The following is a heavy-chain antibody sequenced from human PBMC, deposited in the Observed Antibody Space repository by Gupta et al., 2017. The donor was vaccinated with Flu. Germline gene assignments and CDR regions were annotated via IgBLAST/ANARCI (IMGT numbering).Heavy chain of an antibody. CDR2: INPSSGDK. CDR1: GYAFSEHY. Sequence: QVHLVQSGAELKKPGASLTVSCQASGYAFSEHYVHWIRQAPGQGLEWMGRINPSSGDKDYAQKFEGRVALTRDTSINTVYLHLSGLTSDDTATYFCARDFSTADGVPHVDHFDHWGQGTLVTVSS. CDR3: ARDFSTADGVPHVDHFDH. V-gene: IGHV1-2*06. J-gene: IGHJ4*02. D-gene: IGHD3-3*01.